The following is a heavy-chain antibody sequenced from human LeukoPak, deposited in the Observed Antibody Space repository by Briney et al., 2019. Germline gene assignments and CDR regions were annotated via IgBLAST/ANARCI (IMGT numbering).Heavy chain of an antibody. CDR1: GFTFSSYE. D-gene: IGHD3-10*02. J-gene: IGHJ6*04. CDR2: ISSSVSTI. Sequence: GGSLRLSCAASGFTFSSYEMNWVRQAPGKGLEWVSYISSSVSTIYYADSVKGRFTIHRDNAKNSLYLQMNSLRAEDTAVYYCAELGITMIGGVWGKGTTVTISS. V-gene: IGHV3-48*03. CDR3: AELGITMIGGV.